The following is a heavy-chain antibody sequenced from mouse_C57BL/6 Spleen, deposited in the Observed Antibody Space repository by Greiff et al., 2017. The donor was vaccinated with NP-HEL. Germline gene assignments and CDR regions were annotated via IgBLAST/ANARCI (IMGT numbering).Heavy chain of an antibody. CDR1: GFTFSSYA. CDR2: ISDGGSYT. CDR3: ARDQGTTVVAPYAMDY. J-gene: IGHJ4*01. V-gene: IGHV5-4*01. D-gene: IGHD1-1*01. Sequence: EVQGVESGGGLVKPGGSLKLSCAASGFTFSSYAMSWVRQTPEKRLEWVATISDGGSYTYYPDNVKGRFTISRDNAKNNLYLQMSHLKSEDTAMYYCARDQGTTVVAPYAMDYWGQRTSVTVSS.